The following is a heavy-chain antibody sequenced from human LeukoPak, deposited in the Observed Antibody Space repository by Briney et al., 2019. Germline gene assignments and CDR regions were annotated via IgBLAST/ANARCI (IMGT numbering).Heavy chain of an antibody. J-gene: IGHJ5*02. D-gene: IGHD6-19*01. CDR2: IYSGGST. V-gene: IGHV3-66*01. Sequence: GGSLRLSCAASGFTFSSYSMNWVRQAPGKGLEWVSVIYSGGSTYYADSVKGRFTISRDNSKNTLYLQMNSLRAEDTAVYYCARDLSGWNWFDPWGQGTLVTVSS. CDR1: GFTFSSYS. CDR3: ARDLSGWNWFDP.